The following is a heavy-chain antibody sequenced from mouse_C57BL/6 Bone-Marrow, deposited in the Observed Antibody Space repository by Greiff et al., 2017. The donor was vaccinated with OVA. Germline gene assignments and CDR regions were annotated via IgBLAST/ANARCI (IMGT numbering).Heavy chain of an antibody. V-gene: IGHV1-5*01. CDR2: IYPGNSDT. CDR1: GYTFTSYW. CDR3: TRSGPRLRLAWFAY. J-gene: IGHJ3*01. Sequence: EVQLQESGPELVKPGASVKISCKTSGYTFTSYWMHWVKQRPGQGLAWIGAIYPGNSDTSYNQKFKGKAKLTAVTSASTAYMELSSLTNEDSAVYYCTRSGPRLRLAWFAYWGQGTLVTVSA. D-gene: IGHD2-2*01.